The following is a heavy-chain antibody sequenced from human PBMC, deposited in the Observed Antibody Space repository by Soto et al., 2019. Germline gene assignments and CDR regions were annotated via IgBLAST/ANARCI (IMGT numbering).Heavy chain of an antibody. CDR3: ARYYYDSSGYYHFDY. J-gene: IGHJ4*02. Sequence: SETLSLTCTVSGGSISSYYWSWIRQPPGKGLEWIGYIYYSGSTNYNPSLKSRVTISVDTSKNQFSLKLSSVTAADTAVYYCARYYYDSSGYYHFDYWGQGTLVTVSS. CDR1: GGSISSYY. V-gene: IGHV4-59*01. CDR2: IYYSGST. D-gene: IGHD3-22*01.